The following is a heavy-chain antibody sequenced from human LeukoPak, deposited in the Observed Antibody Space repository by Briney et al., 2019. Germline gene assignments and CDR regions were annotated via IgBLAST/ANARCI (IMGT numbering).Heavy chain of an antibody. CDR2: FDPEEAKM. D-gene: IGHD3-3*01. CDR3: TTRSGDFWSGFVN. V-gene: IGHV1-24*01. J-gene: IGHJ4*02. CDR1: GNSLSELS. Sequence: GASVTVSCKVSGNSLSELSIQWVRQAPGIGLECMGGFDPEEAKMVYAQNFQGRVTMTEDTSTQTAYMELSGLTSDDTAVYYCTTRSGDFWSGFVNWGQGTLVTVSS.